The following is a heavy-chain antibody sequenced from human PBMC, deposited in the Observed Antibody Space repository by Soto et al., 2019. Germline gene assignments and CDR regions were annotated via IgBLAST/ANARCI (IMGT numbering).Heavy chain of an antibody. Sequence: QVHLVPSGAEVKKPGASVKVSCKGSGYAFTTYGITWVRQAPGQGLEWMGWISAHNGNTNYAQKLQGRVTVTRDTSTSTAYMELRSLRSDDTAVYYCARGRYGDYWGQGALVTVSS. CDR3: ARGRYGDY. CDR2: ISAHNGNT. D-gene: IGHD1-1*01. V-gene: IGHV1-18*01. CDR1: GYAFTTYG. J-gene: IGHJ4*02.